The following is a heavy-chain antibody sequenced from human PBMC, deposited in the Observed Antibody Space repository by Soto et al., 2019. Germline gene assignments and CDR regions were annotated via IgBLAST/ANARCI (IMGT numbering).Heavy chain of an antibody. CDR3: AVYDFWSGYFALQYGMDV. J-gene: IGHJ6*02. V-gene: IGHV4-39*01. D-gene: IGHD3-3*01. Sequence: PSETLSLTCTVSGGSISSSSYYWGWIRQPPGKGLEWIGSIYYSGSTYYNPSLKSRVTISVDTSKNQFSLKLSSVTAADTAVYYCAVYDFWSGYFALQYGMDVWGQGTTVTVSS. CDR2: IYYSGST. CDR1: GGSISSSSYY.